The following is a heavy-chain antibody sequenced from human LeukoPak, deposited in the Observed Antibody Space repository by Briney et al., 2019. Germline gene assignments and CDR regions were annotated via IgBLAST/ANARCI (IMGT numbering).Heavy chain of an antibody. J-gene: IGHJ4*02. CDR2: IYYSGST. V-gene: IGHV4-39*07. CDR3: AMIAAAGTPHPTIDY. CDR1: GGSISSSSYY. D-gene: IGHD6-13*01. Sequence: SETLSLTCTVSGGSISSSSYYWGWIRQPPGKGLEWIGSIYYSGSTYYNPSLKSRVTISVDTSKNQFSLKLSSVTAADTAVYYCAMIAAAGTPHPTIDYWGQGTLVTVSS.